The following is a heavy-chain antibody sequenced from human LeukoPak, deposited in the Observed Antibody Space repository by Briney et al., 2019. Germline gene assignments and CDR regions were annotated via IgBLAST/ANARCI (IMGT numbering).Heavy chain of an antibody. CDR2: INPNSGGT. Sequence: ASMKVSCKASGYTFTSYAMHWVRQAPGQRLEWMGWINPNSGGTNYAQKFQGRVTMTRDTSISTAYMELSRLRSDDTAVYYCARDQGTTGTTMGGDYWGQGTLVTVSS. CDR1: GYTFTSYA. CDR3: ARDQGTTGTTMGGDY. V-gene: IGHV1-2*02. J-gene: IGHJ4*02. D-gene: IGHD1-1*01.